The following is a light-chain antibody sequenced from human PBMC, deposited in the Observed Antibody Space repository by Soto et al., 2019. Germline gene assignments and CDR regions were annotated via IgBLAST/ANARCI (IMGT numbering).Light chain of an antibody. CDR2: AAS. V-gene: IGKV1-27*01. J-gene: IGKJ1*01. Sequence: EIQMTQSPSSLSASVGDRVTITCWASQAISNYLAWYQQKPGKAPKLLIYAASTLHSGVPSRFSGSGSGTDFTLTISRLQTEDVATYYCQNYFSTTRTFGQGTKLDIK. CDR3: QNYFSTTRT. CDR1: QAISNY.